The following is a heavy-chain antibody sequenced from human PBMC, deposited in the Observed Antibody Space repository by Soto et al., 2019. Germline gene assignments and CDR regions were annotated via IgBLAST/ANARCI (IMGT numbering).Heavy chain of an antibody. V-gene: IGHV3-30-3*01. J-gene: IGHJ4*02. CDR1: GFTFSSYA. CDR3: ARVRWSGYCSGGSCYLFDY. Sequence: GGSLRLSCAVSGFTFSSYAMHWVRQAPGKGLEWEAVISYDGSNKYYADSVKGRFTISRDNSKNTLYLQMNSLRAEDTLVYYCARVRWSGYCSGGSCYLFDYWGQGTLVTVSS. CDR2: ISYDGSNK. D-gene: IGHD2-15*01.